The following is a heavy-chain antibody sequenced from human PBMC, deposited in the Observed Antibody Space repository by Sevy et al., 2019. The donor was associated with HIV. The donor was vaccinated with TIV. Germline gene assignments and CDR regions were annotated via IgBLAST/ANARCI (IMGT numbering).Heavy chain of an antibody. D-gene: IGHD1-26*01. V-gene: IGHV1-8*01. CDR1: GYTFTSYD. CDR3: ARVKREDYYYYYGMDV. Sequence: ASVKVSCKASGYTFTSYDINWVRQATGQGLEWMGWMNPNSGNTGYAQKFQGRVTMTRNTSISTAYMELSSLRSEDTAVYYCARVKREDYYYYYGMDVWGQRTTVTVSS. CDR2: MNPNSGNT. J-gene: IGHJ6*02.